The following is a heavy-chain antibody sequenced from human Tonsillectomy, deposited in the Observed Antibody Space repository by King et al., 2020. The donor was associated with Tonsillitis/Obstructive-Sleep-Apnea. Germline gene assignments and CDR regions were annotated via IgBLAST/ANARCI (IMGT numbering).Heavy chain of an antibody. J-gene: IGHJ4*02. CDR2: IRSRAYGGTT. V-gene: IGHV3-49*04. CDR1: GFTFGDYA. CDR3: TRRRVGLSHYFDY. Sequence: QLVQSGGGLVQPGRSLRLSCTASGFTFGDYAMSWVRQAPGKGLEWVGFIRSRAYGGTTEYAASVKGRLTISRDDSKSIAYLQMNSLKTEDTAVYYCTRRRVGLSHYFDYWGQGTLVTVSS. D-gene: IGHD2/OR15-2a*01.